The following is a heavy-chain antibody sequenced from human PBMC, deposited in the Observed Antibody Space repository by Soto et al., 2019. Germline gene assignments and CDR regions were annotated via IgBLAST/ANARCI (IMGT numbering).Heavy chain of an antibody. CDR1: GYTFTSYG. V-gene: IGHV1-18*04. CDR3: ARAPLIRYNWNYRENWFDP. Sequence: ASVKVSCKASGYTFTSYGISWVRQAPGQGLEWMGWISAYNGNTNYAQKLQGRVTMTTDTSTSTAYMELRSLRSDDTAVYYCARAPLIRYNWNYRENWFDPWGQGTMVTVYS. CDR2: ISAYNGNT. J-gene: IGHJ5*02. D-gene: IGHD1-7*01.